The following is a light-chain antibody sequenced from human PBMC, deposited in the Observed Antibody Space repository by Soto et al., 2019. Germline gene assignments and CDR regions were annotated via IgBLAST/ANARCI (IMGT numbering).Light chain of an antibody. V-gene: IGKV1-5*03. CDR2: KAA. J-gene: IGKJ1*01. CDR1: QSISSW. Sequence: DIQMTQSPSTLSASVGDRVTITCRASQSISSWLDWYQQKPGKAPKLLIYKAASLESGVPSRFSGSGSGTEFTLTISSLQPDDFATYYCQQYNSYSGTFGQGPKVEIK. CDR3: QQYNSYSGT.